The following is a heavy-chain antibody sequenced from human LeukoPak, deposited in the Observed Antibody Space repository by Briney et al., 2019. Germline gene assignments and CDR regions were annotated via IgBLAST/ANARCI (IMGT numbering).Heavy chain of an antibody. Sequence: PGRSLRLSCAASGFTFSSYAMHWVRQAPGKGLEWVAVISYDGSNKYYADSVKGRFTISRDNSKNTLYLQMNSLRAEDTAVYYCARVSRGVFDYWGQGTPVTVSS. CDR1: GFTFSSYA. CDR2: ISYDGSNK. D-gene: IGHD3-10*01. J-gene: IGHJ4*02. CDR3: ARVSRGVFDY. V-gene: IGHV3-30-3*01.